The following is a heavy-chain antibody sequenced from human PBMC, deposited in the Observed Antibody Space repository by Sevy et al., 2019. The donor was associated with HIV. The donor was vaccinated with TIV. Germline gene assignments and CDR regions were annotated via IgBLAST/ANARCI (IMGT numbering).Heavy chain of an antibody. Sequence: ASVKVSCKVSGYTVTELSMHWVRQAPGKGLEWMGGFDPEDGETIYAQKFQGRVTMTEDTSTDTAYMELSSLRSEDTAVYYCSTLGTGTNYYGMDVWGQGTTVTVSS. J-gene: IGHJ6*02. V-gene: IGHV1-24*01. CDR1: GYTVTELS. CDR3: STLGTGTNYYGMDV. CDR2: FDPEDGET. D-gene: IGHD1-1*01.